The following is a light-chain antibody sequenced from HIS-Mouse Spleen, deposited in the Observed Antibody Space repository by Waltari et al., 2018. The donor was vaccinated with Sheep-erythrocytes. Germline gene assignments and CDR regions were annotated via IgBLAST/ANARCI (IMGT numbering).Light chain of an antibody. CDR3: MIWHSSAWV. V-gene: IGLV5-45*03. CDR1: SRINVGIHR. J-gene: IGLJ3*02. CDR2: YKSDSDK. Sequence: QAVLTQPSSLSASPGASASVTCTLRSRINVGIHRIYGYQQKPGSPPQYLLRYKSDSDKQQGSGVPSRFSGSKDASANAGILLISGLQSEDEADYYCMIWHSSAWVFGGGTKLTVL.